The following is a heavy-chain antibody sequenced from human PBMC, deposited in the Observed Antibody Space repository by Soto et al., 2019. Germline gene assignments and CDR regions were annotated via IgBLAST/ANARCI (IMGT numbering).Heavy chain of an antibody. CDR1: DVSIIIGGDY. Sequence: TXSLTCTVSDVSIIIGGDYLSWIRQHPGKGLEWIGYIYYSGITYYNPSLKSLVTISVDTSKNQFSLKLRSVTAADTDVYYCERVSVAVHWFEPRGQATLVTVYS. D-gene: IGHD6-19*01. J-gene: IGHJ5*02. CDR3: ERVSVAVHWFEP. CDR2: IYYSGIT. V-gene: IGHV4-31*01.